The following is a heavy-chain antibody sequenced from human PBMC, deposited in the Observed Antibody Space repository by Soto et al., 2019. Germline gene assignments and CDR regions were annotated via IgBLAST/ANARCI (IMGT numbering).Heavy chain of an antibody. CDR3: ARNTGQLDY. J-gene: IGHJ4*02. CDR2: ITGSGSST. V-gene: IGHV3-23*01. Sequence: GGSLRLSCAASGFAFRDFAMIRVRQAPGKGLEWVSAITGSGSSTYNADSVKGRFSISRDNSKNTMYLQMNSLRAKDTAMYYCARNTGQLDYWGQGA. D-gene: IGHD6-13*01. CDR1: GFAFRDFA.